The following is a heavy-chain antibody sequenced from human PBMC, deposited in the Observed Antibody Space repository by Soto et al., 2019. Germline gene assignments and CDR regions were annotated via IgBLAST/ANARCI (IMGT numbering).Heavy chain of an antibody. CDR3: ASGTNGAFFVY. Sequence: QVPLVESGGGLVKPGGSLRLSCAASGFTFSDYYMSWIRQAPGKGLEWVSYISSRSSTIFYADSVKGRFTISRDNVKNSLYRQMNSLRAEDTAVYYCASGTNGAFFVYWGQGILVTVSS. CDR1: GFTFSDYY. V-gene: IGHV3-11*01. J-gene: IGHJ4*02. D-gene: IGHD2-8*01. CDR2: ISSRSSTI.